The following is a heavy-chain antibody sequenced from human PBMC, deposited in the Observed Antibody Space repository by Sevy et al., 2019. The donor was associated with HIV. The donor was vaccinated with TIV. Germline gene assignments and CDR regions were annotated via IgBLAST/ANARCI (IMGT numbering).Heavy chain of an antibody. CDR2: ISYDGSNK. V-gene: IGHV3-30*03. D-gene: IGHD6-6*01. CDR3: ATPEYSSSYWEFDY. CDR1: GFTFSSYG. Sequence: GGSLRLSCAASGFTFSSYGMQWVRQAPGKGLEWVAVISYDGSNKYYADSVKGRFTISRDNSKNTLYLQMNSLRAEDTAVYYCATPEYSSSYWEFDYWGQGTLLTVSS. J-gene: IGHJ4*02.